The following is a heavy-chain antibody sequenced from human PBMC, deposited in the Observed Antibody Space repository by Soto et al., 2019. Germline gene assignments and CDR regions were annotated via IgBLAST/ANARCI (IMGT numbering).Heavy chain of an antibody. D-gene: IGHD3-22*01. CDR1: GYRFTSYT. J-gene: IGHJ3*02. CDR2: INAGNGNT. CDR3: AKGNRDPQYYSEQTDYYDAFDI. Sequence: ASVKVSCKASGYRFTSYTVHWARQAPGQRLECMRWINAGNGNTKYPQKFQDRVTITRDTSANTAYMELSSLRSEDTAVYYCAKGNRDPQYYSEQTDYYDAFDIWGQGTKVTVSS. V-gene: IGHV1-3*01.